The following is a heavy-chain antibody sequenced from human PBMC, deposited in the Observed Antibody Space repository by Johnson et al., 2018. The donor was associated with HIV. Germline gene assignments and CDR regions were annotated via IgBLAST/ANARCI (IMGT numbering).Heavy chain of an antibody. CDR3: TTGLPGATYDAFDI. CDR1: GFTFINAW. D-gene: IGHD5-12*01. Sequence: MLLVESGGGLVKPGGSLRLSCAASGFTFINAWMSWVRQAPGKGLEWVGRIYSQTDGGTPDYAAPLKGRFTISRDDSKNTLYLQMNSLKTEDTAVYYCTTGLPGATYDAFDIWGQGTMVTVSS. V-gene: IGHV3-15*01. CDR2: IYSQTDGGTP. J-gene: IGHJ3*02.